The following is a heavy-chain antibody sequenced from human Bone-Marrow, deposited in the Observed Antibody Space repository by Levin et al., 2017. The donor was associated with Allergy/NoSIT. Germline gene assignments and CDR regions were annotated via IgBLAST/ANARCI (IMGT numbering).Heavy chain of an antibody. CDR3: ARISSAAFDM. J-gene: IGHJ3*02. D-gene: IGHD6-19*01. CDR1: GYTFTDYF. Sequence: ASVKVCCKASGYTFTDYFIHWVRLAPGQGLEWMGWINPNSGDTDSSQNFQGTVTMTRDTSISTAYMEVTSLTSNDTALYYCARISSAAFDMWGQGTVVTVSS. V-gene: IGHV1-2*02. CDR2: INPNSGDT.